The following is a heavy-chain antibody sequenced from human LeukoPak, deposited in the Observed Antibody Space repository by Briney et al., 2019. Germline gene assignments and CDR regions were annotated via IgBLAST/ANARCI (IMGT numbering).Heavy chain of an antibody. V-gene: IGHV3-74*01. J-gene: IGHJ4*02. CDR3: ARGPNSNWSGLNF. CDR2: ISPTGSTT. Sequence: GGSLRLSCIASGFSXSGXXMHWARQLPGKGLVWVSRISPTGSTTSYADSVKGRFTVSRDNAKNTLYLQVNNLRAEDTAVYYCARGPNSNWSGLNFWGQGTLLTVSS. D-gene: IGHD6-6*01. CDR1: GFSXSGXX.